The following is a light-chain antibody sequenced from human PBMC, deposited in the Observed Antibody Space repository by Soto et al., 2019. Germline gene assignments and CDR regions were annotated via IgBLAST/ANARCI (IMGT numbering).Light chain of an antibody. Sequence: DIQMTQSPSSLSASVGDRVTITCQASQDISNYLNWYQQKPGKAPKLLIYAASSLQSGVPSRFSGSGSGTDFTLTISSLQPEDFATYYCQQSYSTLTFGPGTKVDIK. CDR3: QQSYSTLT. J-gene: IGKJ3*01. CDR1: QDISNY. CDR2: AAS. V-gene: IGKV1-39*01.